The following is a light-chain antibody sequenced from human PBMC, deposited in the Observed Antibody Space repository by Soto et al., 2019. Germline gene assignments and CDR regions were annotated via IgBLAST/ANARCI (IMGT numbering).Light chain of an antibody. J-gene: IGLJ2*01. CDR2: EVS. Sequence: QSALTQPPSASGSPGQSVTISCTGTRSDVGGYKYVSWYQQHPGKAPKLMIYEVSERPSVVPDRFSGSKSGNTSSLTVSGLQADDEADYYCSSYAGSNNFVIFGGGTKLAVL. V-gene: IGLV2-8*01. CDR3: SSYAGSNNFVI. CDR1: RSDVGGYKY.